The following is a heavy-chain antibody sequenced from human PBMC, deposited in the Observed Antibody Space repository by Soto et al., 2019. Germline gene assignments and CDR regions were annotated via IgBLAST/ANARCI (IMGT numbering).Heavy chain of an antibody. Sequence: KSGGSLRLSCAASGFMFSAYTMNWVRQAPGKGLEWLSSISDDSSYIDYADSLRGRFTVPRDNARNSLYLQIDSLGVEDTAVYYCATPYYFNHWGPGTLVTVSS. CDR3: ATPYYFNH. D-gene: IGHD3-16*01. CDR1: GFMFSAYT. CDR2: ISDDSSYI. V-gene: IGHV3-21*06. J-gene: IGHJ1*01.